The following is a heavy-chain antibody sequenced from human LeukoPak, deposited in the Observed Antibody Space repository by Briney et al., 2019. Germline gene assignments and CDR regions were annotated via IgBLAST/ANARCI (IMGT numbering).Heavy chain of an antibody. D-gene: IGHD6-13*01. CDR1: GFTFSSYG. V-gene: IGHV3-23*01. CDR3: ARDSASSWYYYYYYMDV. CDR2: ISGSGGST. J-gene: IGHJ6*03. Sequence: GGTLRLSCAASGFTFSSYGMSWVRQAPGKGLEWVSAISGSGGSTYYADSVKGRFTISRDSAKNSLYLQMNSLRAEDTAVYYCARDSASSWYYYYYYMDVWGKGTAVTISS.